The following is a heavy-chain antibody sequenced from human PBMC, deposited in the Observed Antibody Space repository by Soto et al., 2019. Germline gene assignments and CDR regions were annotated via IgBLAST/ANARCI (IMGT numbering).Heavy chain of an antibody. CDR3: ARQWVAGSMAYFDF. V-gene: IGHV3-11*06. D-gene: IGHD6-19*01. Sequence: GGSLRLSCAASGFTFSDYYMSWIRQSPGKGLEWVSSISSSSSYIYYADSVKGRFSISRDNAKNSLYLQTNSLRAEDTAVYYCARQWVAGSMAYFDFWGQGTLVTVSS. CDR2: ISSSSSYI. J-gene: IGHJ4*02. CDR1: GFTFSDYY.